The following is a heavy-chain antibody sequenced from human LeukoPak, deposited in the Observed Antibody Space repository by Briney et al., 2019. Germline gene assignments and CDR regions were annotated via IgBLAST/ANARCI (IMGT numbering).Heavy chain of an antibody. V-gene: IGHV3-23*01. CDR1: GFTFSSYA. CDR3: AKDQNYYDSSGFVDY. D-gene: IGHD3-22*01. J-gene: IGHJ4*02. CDR2: ISGSGGST. Sequence: GFLRLSCAASGFTFSSYAMSWVRQAPGKGLEWVSAISGSGGSTYYADSVKGRFTISRDNSKNTLYLQMNSLRAEDTAVYYCAKDQNYYDSSGFVDYWGQGTLVTVSS.